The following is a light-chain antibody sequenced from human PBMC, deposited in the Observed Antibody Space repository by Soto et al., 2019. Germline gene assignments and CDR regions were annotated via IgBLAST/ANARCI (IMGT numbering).Light chain of an antibody. V-gene: IGKV3-20*01. CDR1: QSFSSSY. Sequence: EIVLTQSPGTLSLSPQERATLSCRASQSFSSSYLAWYQQKPGQAPRLLIDGASSRGTGIQDRFSGSGSGTDFPLTISSLEPEDCAVYYCHHYGSALFTFGPGTNVDV. CDR3: HHYGSALFT. CDR2: GAS. J-gene: IGKJ3*01.